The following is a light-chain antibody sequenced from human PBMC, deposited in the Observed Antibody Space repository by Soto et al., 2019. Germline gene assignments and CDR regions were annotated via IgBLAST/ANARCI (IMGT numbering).Light chain of an antibody. CDR3: QQSYSSPRT. V-gene: IGKV1-39*01. Sequence: DIQMTQSPSSLSASVGDRVIITCRTSQSISTYLNWYHHKPGKAPKLLIYAASNLQSGVPSRFSGSGSGRDFNLTISSLQPEDFATYYCQQSYSSPRTFGPGTKVDIK. CDR2: AAS. J-gene: IGKJ3*01. CDR1: QSISTY.